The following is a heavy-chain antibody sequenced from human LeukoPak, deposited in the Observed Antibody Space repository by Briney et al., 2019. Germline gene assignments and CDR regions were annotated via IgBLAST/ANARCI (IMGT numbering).Heavy chain of an antibody. Sequence: GGSLRLSCAASGFTFSNAWMSWVRQAPGKGLEWVGRIKSKTDGGTTDYAAPVKGRFTISRDDSKNTLHLQMNSLKTEDTAVYYCTTDRLVPADVFDYWGQGTLVTVSS. CDR1: GFTFSNAW. CDR2: IKSKTDGGTT. CDR3: TTDRLVPADVFDY. J-gene: IGHJ4*02. D-gene: IGHD2-2*01. V-gene: IGHV3-15*01.